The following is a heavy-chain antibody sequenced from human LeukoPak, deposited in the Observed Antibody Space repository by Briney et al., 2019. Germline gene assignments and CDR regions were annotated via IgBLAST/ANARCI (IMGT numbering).Heavy chain of an antibody. Sequence: GGSLRLSCAASGFTFSSYAMHWVRQAPGKGLEWVAVISYDGSNKYYADSVKGRFTISRDNSKNTLYLQMNSLRAEDTAVYYCAKDRGTSSSAYGMDVWGQGTTVTVSS. J-gene: IGHJ6*02. V-gene: IGHV3-30-3*01. D-gene: IGHD6-6*01. CDR3: AKDRGTSSSAYGMDV. CDR1: GFTFSSYA. CDR2: ISYDGSNK.